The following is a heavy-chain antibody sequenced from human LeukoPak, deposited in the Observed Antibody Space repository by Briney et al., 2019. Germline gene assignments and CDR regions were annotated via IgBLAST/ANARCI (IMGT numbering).Heavy chain of an antibody. V-gene: IGHV4-39*01. J-gene: IGHJ4*02. CDR1: GGSISSSSYC. Sequence: SETLSLTCTVSGGSISSSSYCWGWIRQPPGKGLEWIGSIYYSGSTYNNPSLESRVTISVDTSKNQFSLKLSSVTAADTAVYYCASGRGVSSGWFHFDYWGQGTLVTVSS. CDR2: IYYSGST. D-gene: IGHD6-19*01. CDR3: ASGRGVSSGWFHFDY.